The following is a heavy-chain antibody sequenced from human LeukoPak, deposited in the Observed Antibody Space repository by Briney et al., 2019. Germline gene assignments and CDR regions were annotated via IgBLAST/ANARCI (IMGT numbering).Heavy chain of an antibody. CDR3: ARDLGGAVAGITYYYGMDV. V-gene: IGHV4-4*07. Sequence: ASETLSLTCTVSGGSISSYYWSWIRQPAGKGLEWIGRIYTSGSTNHNPSLKSRVTMSVDTSKNQFSLKLSSVTAADTAVYYCARDLGGAVAGITYYYGMDVWGQGTTVTVSS. CDR1: GGSISSYY. J-gene: IGHJ6*02. CDR2: IYTSGST. D-gene: IGHD6-19*01.